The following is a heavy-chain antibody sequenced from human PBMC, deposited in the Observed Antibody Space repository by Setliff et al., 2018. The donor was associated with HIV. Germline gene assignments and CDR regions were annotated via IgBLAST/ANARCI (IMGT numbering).Heavy chain of an antibody. CDR2: INHSGST. CDR1: GGSFSGYY. V-gene: IGHV4-34*01. D-gene: IGHD1-26*01. J-gene: IGHJ4*02. CDR3: AGGPGTTSIDY. Sequence: LSLTCAVYGGSFSGYYWSWIRQPPGKGLEWIGEINHSGSTYYNMSLWSRVTISLDASRNQFSLELISVTAADTAVYYCAGGPGTTSIDYWAQGTLVTVSS.